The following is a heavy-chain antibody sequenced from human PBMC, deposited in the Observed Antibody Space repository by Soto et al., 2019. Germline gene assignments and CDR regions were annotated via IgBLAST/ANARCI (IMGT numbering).Heavy chain of an antibody. Sequence: SETLSLSCTVSGSAISSRSYYWGWIRQPQGKGLEWIASIYYGGSSYYNPSLKSRVTISVDTSNNKFSLTLSSVTAADTAVYYCVRHLGAGFFGDSGPDYWGQGILVTVSS. J-gene: IGHJ4*02. V-gene: IGHV4-39*01. CDR1: GSAISSRSYY. CDR2: IYYGGSS. CDR3: VRHLGAGFFGDSGPDY. D-gene: IGHD1-26*01.